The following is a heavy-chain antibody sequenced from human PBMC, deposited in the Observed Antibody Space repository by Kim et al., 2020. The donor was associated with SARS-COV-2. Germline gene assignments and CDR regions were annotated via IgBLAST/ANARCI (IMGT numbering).Heavy chain of an antibody. J-gene: IGHJ6*02. D-gene: IGHD3-10*01. CDR3: ARDGYGSGTGYYYYGMDV. V-gene: IGHV3-11*06. Sequence: KGRFTISRDNAKNSLYLQMNSRRAEDTAVYYCARDGYGSGTGYYYYGMDVWGQGTTVTVSS.